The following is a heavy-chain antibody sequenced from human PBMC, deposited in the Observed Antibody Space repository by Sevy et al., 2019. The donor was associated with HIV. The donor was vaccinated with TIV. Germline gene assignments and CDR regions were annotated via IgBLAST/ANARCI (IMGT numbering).Heavy chain of an antibody. D-gene: IGHD1-1*01. CDR1: GFTFSSYG. J-gene: IGHJ6*02. CDR3: AKDRDNLANGMDV. Sequence: WGSLRLSCATSGFTFSSYGMHWVRQAPNKGLEWVAIISYDGGNKYYTDSVKGRFTISRDNSKNTLYLQTTSLGAEDTAVYFCAKDRDNLANGMDVWGQGTTVTVSS. CDR2: ISYDGGNK. V-gene: IGHV3-30*18.